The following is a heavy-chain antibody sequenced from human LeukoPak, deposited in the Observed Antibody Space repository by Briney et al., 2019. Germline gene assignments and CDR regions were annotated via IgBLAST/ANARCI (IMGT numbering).Heavy chain of an antibody. CDR1: GFTFGSHA. Sequence: GGSLRLSCAASGFTFGSHAMHWVRQAPGKGLVWVAIISYDGSNKFYEDSVKGRFTISRDNSKNTLYLQMNSLRAEDTAVYYCAKDLITYYDFWSGSRKIDYWGQGTLVTVSS. D-gene: IGHD3-3*01. J-gene: IGHJ4*02. V-gene: IGHV3-30*04. CDR2: ISYDGSNK. CDR3: AKDLITYYDFWSGSRKIDY.